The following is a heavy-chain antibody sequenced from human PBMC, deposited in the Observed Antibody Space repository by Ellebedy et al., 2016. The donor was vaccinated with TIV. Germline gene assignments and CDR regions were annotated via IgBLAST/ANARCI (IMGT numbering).Heavy chain of an antibody. V-gene: IGHV4-59*01. Sequence: MPSETLSLTCAVSGGFISNYYWTWIRQSPETGLEWSGYFYHSGSNGSNPSLKSRVTISVDTPKNQFSLKLNSVTAADTAVYYCARGAPFPYYFDSWGQGLLVTVSS. CDR2: FYHSGSN. J-gene: IGHJ4*02. CDR1: GGFISNYY. CDR3: ARGAPFPYYFDS.